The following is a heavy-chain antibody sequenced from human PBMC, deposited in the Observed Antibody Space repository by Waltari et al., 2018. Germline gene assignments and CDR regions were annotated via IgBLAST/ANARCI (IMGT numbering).Heavy chain of an antibody. J-gene: IGHJ6*02. Sequence: VQLVESGGGLVQPGGSLRLSCAASGFTFSSYWMHWVRQAPGKGLVWVSRINSDGSSTSYADSVKGRFTISRDNAKNTLYLQMNSLRAEDTAVYYCARGSRYSSSSGYYYYGMDVWGQGTTVTVSS. D-gene: IGHD6-6*01. CDR3: ARGSRYSSSSGYYYYGMDV. V-gene: IGHV3-74*01. CDR2: INSDGSST. CDR1: GFTFSSYW.